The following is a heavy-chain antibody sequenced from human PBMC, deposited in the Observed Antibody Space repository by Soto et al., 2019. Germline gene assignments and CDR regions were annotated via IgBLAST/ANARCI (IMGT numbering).Heavy chain of an antibody. CDR2: MNPNSGNT. Sequence: ASVKVSCKASGYTFTSYDINWLRQATGQGLEWMGWMNPNSGNTGYAQKFQGRVTMTRNTSISTAYMELSSLRSEDTAVYYCARSHYDILTGRKGNYFDYWGQGTLVTVSP. CDR3: ARSHYDILTGRKGNYFDY. J-gene: IGHJ4*02. D-gene: IGHD3-9*01. V-gene: IGHV1-8*01. CDR1: GYTFTSYD.